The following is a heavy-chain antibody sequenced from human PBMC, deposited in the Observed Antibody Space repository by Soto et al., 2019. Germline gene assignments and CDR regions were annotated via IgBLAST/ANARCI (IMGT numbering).Heavy chain of an antibody. CDR1: GYTFTSYD. CDR2: MNPNSGNT. Sequence: QVQLVQSGAEVKKPGASVKVSCKASGYTFTSYDINWVRQATGQGLEWMGWMNPNSGNTGYAQKLQGRVTMTTDTSTSTAYMELRSLRSDDTAVYYCARVLGLYYFDYWGQGTLVTVSS. CDR3: ARVLGLYYFDY. V-gene: IGHV1-8*01. J-gene: IGHJ4*02.